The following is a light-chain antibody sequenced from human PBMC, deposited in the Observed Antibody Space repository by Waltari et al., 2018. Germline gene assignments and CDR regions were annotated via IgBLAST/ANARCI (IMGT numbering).Light chain of an antibody. V-gene: IGKV1-NL1*01. CDR3: QQFYGNTLT. Sequence: DIQLTQSPSSLSASVGDRVTITCRASQGISNFLGWYQHKPGKAPKLLLYDAISLQSGVPSRFSGSGAGTDYTLTISSLQPEDFATYYCQQFYGNTLTFGQGTKLEIK. J-gene: IGKJ2*01. CDR2: DAI. CDR1: QGISNF.